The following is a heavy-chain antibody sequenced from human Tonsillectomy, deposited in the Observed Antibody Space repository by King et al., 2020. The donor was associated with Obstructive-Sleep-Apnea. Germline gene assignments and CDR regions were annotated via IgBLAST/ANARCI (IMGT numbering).Heavy chain of an antibody. V-gene: IGHV3-23*01. J-gene: IGHJ4*02. D-gene: IGHD6-19*01. CDR1: GFTFSSYA. CDR3: AKDHKRWAVAGTFTFDY. Sequence: QLLESGGGLVQPGGSLRLSCAASGFTFSSYAMSWVRQAPGKGLEWVSAISGSGVSTYYADSVKGRFPISRDNSKNTLYLQMNSLRAEDTAVYYCAKDHKRWAVAGTFTFDYWGQGTLVTVSS. CDR2: ISGSGVST.